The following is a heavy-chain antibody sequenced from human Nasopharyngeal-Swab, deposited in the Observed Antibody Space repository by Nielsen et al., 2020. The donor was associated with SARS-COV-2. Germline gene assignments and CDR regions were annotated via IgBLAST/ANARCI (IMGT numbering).Heavy chain of an antibody. Sequence: GESLKISCAASGFIFDDYGMSWVRQAPGKGLEWVCGINWNGGGTGYADSVKGRFTISRDNTKNSLYLQMNSLRGEDTALYYCARKGEYSSTWGAFDIWGQGTMVTVSS. J-gene: IGHJ3*02. CDR3: ARKGEYSSTWGAFDI. CDR2: INWNGGGT. D-gene: IGHD6-13*01. CDR1: GFIFDDYG. V-gene: IGHV3-20*04.